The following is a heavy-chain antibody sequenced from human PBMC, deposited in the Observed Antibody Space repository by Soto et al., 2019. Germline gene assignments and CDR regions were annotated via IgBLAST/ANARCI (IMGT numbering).Heavy chain of an antibody. J-gene: IGHJ6*02. CDR2: IKQDGSEK. CDR3: ARIYGDYGYYYGMDV. CDR1: GFTFSRYW. V-gene: IGHV3-7*01. Sequence: EVQLVQSGGGLVQPGGSLRLSCADSGFTFSRYWMSWVRQAPGKGLEWVANIKQDGSEKYYVDSVKGRFTISRDNAKNSLYLQMNNLSAEDTAVYYCARIYGDYGYYYGMDVWSQGTTVTVSS. D-gene: IGHD4-17*01.